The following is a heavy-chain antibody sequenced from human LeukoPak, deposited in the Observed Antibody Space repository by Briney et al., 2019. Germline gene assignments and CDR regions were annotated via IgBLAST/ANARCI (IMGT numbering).Heavy chain of an antibody. CDR3: AKDPYFDWFELYYFDY. D-gene: IGHD3-9*01. Sequence: TGGSLRLSCAASGFTFSSYAMSWVRQAPGKGLEWVSAISGSGGSTYYADSVKGRFTISRDNSKNTLYLQMNSLRAEDTAVYYCAKDPYFDWFELYYFDYWGQGTLVTVSS. V-gene: IGHV3-23*01. CDR1: GFTFSSYA. J-gene: IGHJ4*02. CDR2: ISGSGGST.